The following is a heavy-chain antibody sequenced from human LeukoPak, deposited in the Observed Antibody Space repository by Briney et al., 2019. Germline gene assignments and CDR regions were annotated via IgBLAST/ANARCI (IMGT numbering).Heavy chain of an antibody. CDR2: IRYDGSNK. D-gene: IGHD2-2*01. CDR3: AKDICSSTSCSWEPGSNWFDP. V-gene: IGHV3-30*02. CDR1: GFTFSSYG. J-gene: IGHJ5*02. Sequence: PGGSLRLSCAASGFTFSSYGMHWVRQAPGKGLEWVAFIRYDGSNKYYADSVKGRFTISRDNSKNTLYLQMNSLRAEDTAVYYCAKDICSSTSCSWEPGSNWFDPWGQGTLVTVSS.